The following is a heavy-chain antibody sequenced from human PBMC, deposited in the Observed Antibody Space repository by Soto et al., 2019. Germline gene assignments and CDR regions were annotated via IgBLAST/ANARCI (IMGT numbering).Heavy chain of an antibody. D-gene: IGHD3-10*01. Sequence: PSETLSLTCTVSGGSISSYYWSWIRQPPGKGLEWIGYIYYSGSTNYNPSLKSRVTISVDTSKNQFSLKLSSVTAADTAVYYCARESPMDYYFDYWGQGTLVTVSS. J-gene: IGHJ4*02. CDR2: IYYSGST. CDR1: GGSISSYY. CDR3: ARESPMDYYFDY. V-gene: IGHV4-59*01.